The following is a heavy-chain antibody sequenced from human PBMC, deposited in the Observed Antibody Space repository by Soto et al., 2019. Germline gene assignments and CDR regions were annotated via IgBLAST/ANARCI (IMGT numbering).Heavy chain of an antibody. CDR3: ARDQTPPPNYDFWSGYYTGDAFDI. CDR2: IYYSGST. V-gene: IGHV4-59*01. Sequence: SETLSLTCTVSGGSISNYSWSWIRQPPGKGLEWIGYIYYSGSTNYNPSLKSRVTISVDTSKNQFSLKLSSVTAADTAVYYCARDQTPPPNYDFWSGYYTGDAFDIWGQGTMVTV. J-gene: IGHJ3*02. D-gene: IGHD3-3*01. CDR1: GGSISNYS.